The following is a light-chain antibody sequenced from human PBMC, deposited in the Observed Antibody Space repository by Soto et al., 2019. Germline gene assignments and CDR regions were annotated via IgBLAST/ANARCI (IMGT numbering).Light chain of an antibody. J-gene: IGLJ2*01. V-gene: IGLV2-8*01. CDR1: SSDVGGYHY. Sequence: QSALTQPPSASGSPGQSVTISCTGTSSDVGGYHYVSWYQQHPGKAPKLMIHEVTKRPSGVPDRFSGSESGNTASLTVSGLQGEDEADYYCSSYAGSNNLVFGGGTKLTVL. CDR3: SSYAGSNNLV. CDR2: EVT.